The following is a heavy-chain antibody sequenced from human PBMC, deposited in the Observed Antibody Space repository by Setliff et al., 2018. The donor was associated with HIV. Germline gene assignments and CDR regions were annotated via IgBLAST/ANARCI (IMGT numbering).Heavy chain of an antibody. V-gene: IGHV4-34*01. D-gene: IGHD3-10*01. CDR3: AGMFFYGSGSPAFRY. J-gene: IGHJ4*02. Sequence: SETLSLTCAVYGGSFSGYYWSWIRQPPGKGLEWIGYTYNRGYTYYSPSLKSRVSTSIDTSQNQFSLKLSSVTVADTAVYYCAGMFFYGSGSPAFRYWGQGTLVTVSS. CDR2: TYNRGYT. CDR1: GGSFSGYY.